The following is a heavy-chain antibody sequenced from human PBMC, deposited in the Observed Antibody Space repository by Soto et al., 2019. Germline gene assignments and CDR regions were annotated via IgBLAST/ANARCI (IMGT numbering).Heavy chain of an antibody. D-gene: IGHD2-15*01. CDR1: GFTVSSNY. J-gene: IGHJ4*02. CDR3: ASRINSSGAYDF. Sequence: EVQLVESGGGLVQPGGSLRLTCAASGFTVSSNYMSWVRQAPGKGLEWVSIIYTDGSTYYADSVKGRFTLSRADSKNTLYLQINRLRVEDTAVYYCASRINSSGAYDFWGQGTLVTVSS. V-gene: IGHV3-66*01. CDR2: IYTDGST.